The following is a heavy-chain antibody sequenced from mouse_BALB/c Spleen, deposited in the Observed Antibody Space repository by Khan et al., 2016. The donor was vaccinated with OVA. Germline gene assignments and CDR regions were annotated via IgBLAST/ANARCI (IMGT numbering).Heavy chain of an antibody. D-gene: IGHD1-1*01. CDR1: GFTFTDYY. V-gene: IGHV7-3*02. CDR2: IRNKANGYST. J-gene: IGHJ1*01. Sequence: EVELVESGGGLVQPGGSLRLSCATSGFTFTDYYITWVRQPPGKALEWLGFIRNKANGYSTEYIASVKGRFTVYRDNSQSIVYLQMNTLRAEDSATYYCAREAVVDIYWYLDVWGAGTTVTVSS. CDR3: AREAVVDIYWYLDV.